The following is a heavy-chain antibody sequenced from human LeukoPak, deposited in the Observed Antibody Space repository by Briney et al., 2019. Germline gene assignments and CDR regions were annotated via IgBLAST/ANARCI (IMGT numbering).Heavy chain of an antibody. CDR1: GFTFSSYW. CDR2: IKQDGPEK. Sequence: GGSLRLSCAASGFTFSSYWMSWVRQAPGKGLEWVANIKQDGPEKYYVASVKGRSTISRDSAKKSLYLQMNSLRAEDTAVYYCAREGSRAIFGVVTRGYFDYWGQGTLVTVSS. J-gene: IGHJ4*02. V-gene: IGHV3-7*01. CDR3: AREGSRAIFGVVTRGYFDY. D-gene: IGHD3-3*01.